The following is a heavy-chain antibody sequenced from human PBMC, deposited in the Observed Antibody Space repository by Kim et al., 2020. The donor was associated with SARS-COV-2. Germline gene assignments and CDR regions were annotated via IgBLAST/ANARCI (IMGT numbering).Heavy chain of an antibody. D-gene: IGHD3-22*01. CDR1: GGSISSGSYY. CDR3: AREGRAGDPYYYDSSGYSLVFWY. Sequence: SETLSLTCTVSGGSISSGSYYWSWIRQPAGKGLEWIGRIYTSGSTNYNPSLKSRVTISVDTSKNQFSLKLSSVTAADTAVYYCAREGRAGDPYYYDSSGYSLVFWYWGQGTLVTVSS. J-gene: IGHJ4*02. CDR2: IYTSGST. V-gene: IGHV4-61*02.